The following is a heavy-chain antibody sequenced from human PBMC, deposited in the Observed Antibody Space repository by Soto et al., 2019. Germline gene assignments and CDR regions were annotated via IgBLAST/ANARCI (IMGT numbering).Heavy chain of an antibody. CDR3: ARVGRLRFFDY. D-gene: IGHD5-12*01. CDR1: GFTFSSYD. V-gene: IGHV3-13*04. Sequence: GGSLRLSCAASGFTFSSYDMHWVRQGTGKGLEWVSAIGTAGDTYYPGSVKGRFTISRENAKNSLYLQMNSLRAGDTAVYYCARVGRLRFFDYWGQGTLVTVSS. J-gene: IGHJ4*02. CDR2: IGTAGDT.